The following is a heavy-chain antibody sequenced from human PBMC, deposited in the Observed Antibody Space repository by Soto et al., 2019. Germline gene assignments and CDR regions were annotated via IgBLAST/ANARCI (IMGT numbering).Heavy chain of an antibody. Sequence: QVQLVESGGGVVQSGRSLRLSCAASGFTFSTSGMHWIRQAPGKGLEWVAMISHDGGATYYVDSVKGRFTISRDTDKNTLRRQMESVRPEDTATYYCARGWGSSGWWDWCDAWGQGTLVTVSS. CDR1: GFTFSTSG. V-gene: IGHV3-30*03. J-gene: IGHJ5*02. D-gene: IGHD6-13*01. CDR3: ARGWGSSGWWDWCDA. CDR2: ISHDGGAT.